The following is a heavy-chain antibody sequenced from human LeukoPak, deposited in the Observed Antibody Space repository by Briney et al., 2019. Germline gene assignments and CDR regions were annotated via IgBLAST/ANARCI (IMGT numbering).Heavy chain of an antibody. V-gene: IGHV3-7*01. CDR1: GFTFSSYW. J-gene: IGHJ6*03. CDR3: ARVGYSYGYPKNYYYYYMDV. Sequence: GGSLRLSCAASGFTFSSYWMSWVRQAPGKGLEWVANIKQDGSEKYYVDSVKGRFTISRDNAKNSLYLQMNSLRAEDTAVYYCARVGYSYGYPKNYYYYYMDVWGKGTTVTISS. CDR2: IKQDGSEK. D-gene: IGHD5-18*01.